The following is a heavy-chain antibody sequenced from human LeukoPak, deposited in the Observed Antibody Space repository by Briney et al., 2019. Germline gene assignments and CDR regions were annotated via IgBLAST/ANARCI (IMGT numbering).Heavy chain of an antibody. V-gene: IGHV3-48*02. D-gene: IGHD3-22*01. CDR2: ISSSTSTI. CDR3: ARAQYYDSSGYYYEDYFQH. Sequence: PGGSLRLPCAASGFTFSSYSMNWVRQAPGKGLEWISYISSSTSTIYYADSVKGRFAISRDNAKNSLYLQMNSLRDEDTAVYYCARAQYYDSSGYYYEDYFQHWGQGTLVTVSS. CDR1: GFTFSSYS. J-gene: IGHJ1*01.